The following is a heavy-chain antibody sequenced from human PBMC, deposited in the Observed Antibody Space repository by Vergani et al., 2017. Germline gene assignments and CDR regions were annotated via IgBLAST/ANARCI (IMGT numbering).Heavy chain of an antibody. Sequence: EVQLVESGGGIVKPGGSLRLSCVASGFSFRNAWMNWVRQGPGKGLEWVSGISWNSGAVDYADSVRGRFTISRDNAKNSLFLEMNSLRFEDTAVYFCTXGSVYYHDSAGHGYDPYTGFDLWGQGTLVTVSS. D-gene: IGHD5-12*01. CDR3: TXGSVYYHDSAGHGYDPYTGFDL. J-gene: IGHJ3*01. CDR2: ISWNSGAV. V-gene: IGHV3-9*01. CDR1: GFSFRNAW.